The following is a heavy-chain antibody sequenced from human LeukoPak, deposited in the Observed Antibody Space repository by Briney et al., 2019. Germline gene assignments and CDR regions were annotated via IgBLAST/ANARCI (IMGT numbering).Heavy chain of an antibody. Sequence: GGPLRLSCAASGFTFSSYAMSWVRQAPGKGLEWVSGISGSGATTYYADSVKGRLTISRDNSKNTLYLQMNSLRAEDTAVYYCSSSSGFDYWGQGTLVTVSS. D-gene: IGHD6-13*01. CDR1: GFTFSSYA. CDR2: ISGSGATT. J-gene: IGHJ4*02. CDR3: SSSSGFDY. V-gene: IGHV3-23*01.